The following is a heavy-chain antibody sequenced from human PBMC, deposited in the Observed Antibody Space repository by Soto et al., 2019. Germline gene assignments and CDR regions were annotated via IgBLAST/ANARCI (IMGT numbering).Heavy chain of an antibody. V-gene: IGHV3-30*18. J-gene: IGHJ4*02. CDR1: GFTFSSYG. CDR3: AKDSTRNYVTPLDY. Sequence: GGSLRLSCAASGFTFSSYGMHWVRQAPGKGLEWVAVISYDGSNKYYADSVKGRFTISRDNSKNTLYLQMNSLRAEDTAVYYCAKDSTRNYVTPLDYWGQGTLVTVSS. CDR2: ISYDGSNK. D-gene: IGHD1-7*01.